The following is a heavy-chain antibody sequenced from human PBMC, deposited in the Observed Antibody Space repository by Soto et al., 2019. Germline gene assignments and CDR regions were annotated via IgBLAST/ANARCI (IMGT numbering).Heavy chain of an antibody. J-gene: IGHJ6*02. CDR2: ISYDGSNK. CDR3: AREGGDIVLMVYAPTTYYYGMDV. D-gene: IGHD2-8*01. Sequence: GSLRLSCAASGFTFSSYAMHWVRQAPGKGLEWVAVISYDGSNKYYADSVKGRFTISRDNSKNTLYLQMNSLRAEDTAVYYCAREGGDIVLMVYAPTTYYYGMDVWGQGTTVTVSS. V-gene: IGHV3-30-3*01. CDR1: GFTFSSYA.